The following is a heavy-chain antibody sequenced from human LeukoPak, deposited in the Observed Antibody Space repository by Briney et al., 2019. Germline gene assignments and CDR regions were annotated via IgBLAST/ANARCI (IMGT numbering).Heavy chain of an antibody. J-gene: IGHJ4*02. CDR1: GFTFSSYA. CDR3: AKGLPAIGDYFDF. CDR2: ISGTGSST. V-gene: IGHV3-23*01. D-gene: IGHD5-18*01. Sequence: GGSLRLSCAASGFTFSSYAMNWVRQAPGKGLEWFSVISGTGSSTYYADSVKGRFTISRDNSKNTLYLQMHSLRAEDTAVYYCAKGLPAIGDYFDFWGQGTLVTVSS.